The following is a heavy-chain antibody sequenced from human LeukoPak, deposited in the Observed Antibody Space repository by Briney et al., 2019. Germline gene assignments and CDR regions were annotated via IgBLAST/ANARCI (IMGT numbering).Heavy chain of an antibody. Sequence: GASVKVSCKASGYTFTSYDFIWVRQATGQGLEWMGWMNPNTGTTGYAQKFQGRVTMTRNTSISTAYMELSSLRSEDTAVYYCARDLSYSSGWYHYWGQGTLVTVSS. CDR1: GYTFTSYD. CDR2: MNPNTGTT. V-gene: IGHV1-8*01. J-gene: IGHJ4*02. D-gene: IGHD6-19*01. CDR3: ARDLSYSSGWYHY.